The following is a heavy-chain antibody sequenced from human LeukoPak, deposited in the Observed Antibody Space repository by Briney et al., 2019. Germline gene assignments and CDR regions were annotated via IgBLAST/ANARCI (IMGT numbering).Heavy chain of an antibody. CDR1: GGSISSGDYY. CDR3: ARVPPIFGVAYFDY. CDR2: IYYSGST. J-gene: IGHJ4*02. Sequence: SETLSLTCTVSGGSISSGDYYWSWIRQPPGKGLEWIGYIYYSGSTYYNPSLKSRVTISVDTSKNQFSLKLSSVTAADTAVYYCARVPPIFGVAYFDYWGQGTLVTVSS. V-gene: IGHV4-30-4*08. D-gene: IGHD3-3*01.